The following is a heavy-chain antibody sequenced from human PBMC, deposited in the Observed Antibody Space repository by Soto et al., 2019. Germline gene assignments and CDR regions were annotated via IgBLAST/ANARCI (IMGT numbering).Heavy chain of an antibody. Sequence: GGSLRLSCAASGFTFSSYGMHWVRQAPGKGLEWVAVIWYDGSNKYYADSVKGRFTISRDNSKNTLYLQMNSLRAEDTAVYYCARCVGHQGFGELSAYYYYGMDVWGQGTTVTVSS. V-gene: IGHV3-33*01. CDR3: ARCVGHQGFGELSAYYYYGMDV. CDR1: GFTFSSYG. CDR2: IWYDGSNK. D-gene: IGHD3-10*01. J-gene: IGHJ6*02.